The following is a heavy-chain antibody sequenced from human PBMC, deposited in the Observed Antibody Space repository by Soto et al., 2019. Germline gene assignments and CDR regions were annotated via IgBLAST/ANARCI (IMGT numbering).Heavy chain of an antibody. D-gene: IGHD6-19*01. Sequence: QVQLVESGGGVVQPGRPLRLSCAASGFTFSSYGMHWVRQAPGKGLEWVAVIWYDGSNKYYADSVKGRFTISRDNSKNTLYLQMNSLRAEDTAVYYCAREGGYSSGWYDYWGQGTLVTVSS. CDR2: IWYDGSNK. CDR1: GFTFSSYG. V-gene: IGHV3-33*01. CDR3: AREGGYSSGWYDY. J-gene: IGHJ4*02.